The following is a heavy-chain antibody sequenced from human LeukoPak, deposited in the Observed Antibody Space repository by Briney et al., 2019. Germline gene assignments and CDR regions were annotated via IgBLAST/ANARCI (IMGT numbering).Heavy chain of an antibody. CDR1: GFPFSNYA. CDR3: AKWGDYDVLTGYYVSDY. V-gene: IGHV3-23*01. D-gene: IGHD3-9*01. CDR2: ITGSGGNT. Sequence: PGASLPLSCAASGFPFSNYAMSWVRQAPGKGLEWVSAITGSGGNTYYADSVKGRFTISRDNSKNTVFLQMNSLRAEDTAVYYCAKWGDYDVLTGYYVSDYWGQGTLVTVSS. J-gene: IGHJ4*02.